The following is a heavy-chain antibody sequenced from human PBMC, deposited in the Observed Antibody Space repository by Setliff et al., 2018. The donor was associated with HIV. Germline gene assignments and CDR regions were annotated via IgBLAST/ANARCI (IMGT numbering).Heavy chain of an antibody. CDR1: GGSISSSSHY. CDR2: IYYSGNI. V-gene: IGHV4-39*02. Sequence: SSETLSLTCTVSGGSISSSSHYWGWIRQPPGKGLEWIGSIYYSGNIYYNPSLKNEVTISVDTSKNHLSLKLSSVTAADTAVYYCARLSGDRGLYYYYYYMDVWGKGTTVTVSS. J-gene: IGHJ6*03. CDR3: ARLSGDRGLYYYYYYMDV. D-gene: IGHD7-27*01.